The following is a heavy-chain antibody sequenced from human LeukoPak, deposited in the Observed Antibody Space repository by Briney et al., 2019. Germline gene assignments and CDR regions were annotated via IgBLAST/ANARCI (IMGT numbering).Heavy chain of an antibody. J-gene: IGHJ4*02. Sequence: GESLKISCKGSGYSFTSYWVGWVRQMPGKGLEWMGIIYPGDSDTRYNPSFRGQVTISVDKSTNTAYLQWSSLKASDTAIYYCARRAYTYGRSGPFDFWGQGTLVTVS. CDR3: ARRAYTYGRSGPFDF. D-gene: IGHD5-18*01. CDR2: IYPGDSDT. CDR1: GYSFTSYW. V-gene: IGHV5-51*01.